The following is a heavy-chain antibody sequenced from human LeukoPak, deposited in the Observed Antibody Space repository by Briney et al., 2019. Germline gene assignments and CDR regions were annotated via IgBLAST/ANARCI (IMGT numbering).Heavy chain of an antibody. CDR3: ATDRSWYGWVGDYY. V-gene: IGHV1-8*01. D-gene: IGHD6-13*01. CDR1: GYTFTSYD. Sequence: ASVKVSCKASGYTFTSYDINWVRQATGQGLEWMGWMNPNSGNTGYAQKFQGRVTMTEDTSTDTAYMELSSLRSEDTAVYYCATDRSWYGWVGDYYWGQGTLVTVSS. J-gene: IGHJ4*02. CDR2: MNPNSGNT.